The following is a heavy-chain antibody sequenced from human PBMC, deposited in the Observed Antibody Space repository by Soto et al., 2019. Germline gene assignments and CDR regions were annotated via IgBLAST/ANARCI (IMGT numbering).Heavy chain of an antibody. CDR1: GGSISSGGYY. CDR2: IYYSGST. V-gene: IGHV4-31*03. Sequence: SETLSLTCTVSGGSISSGGYYWSWIRQHPGKGLEWIGYIYYSGSTYYNPSLKSRVTISVDTSKNQFSLKLSSVTAADTAVYYCARFLGYCSSPGCYPFWFAPWGQGTLVTVSS. CDR3: ARFLGYCSSPGCYPFWFAP. J-gene: IGHJ5*02. D-gene: IGHD2-2*01.